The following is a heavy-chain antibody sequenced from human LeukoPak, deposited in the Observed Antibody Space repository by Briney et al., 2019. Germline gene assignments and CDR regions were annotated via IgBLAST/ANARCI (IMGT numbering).Heavy chain of an antibody. V-gene: IGHV3-30*04. CDR3: ARDRVVVPAAEPGDWFDP. CDR1: GFTFSSYA. D-gene: IGHD2-2*01. CDR2: ISYDGSNK. J-gene: IGHJ5*02. Sequence: GRSLRLSCAASGFTFSSYAMHWVRQAPGKGLEWVAVISYDGSNKYYADSVKGRFTISRDNAKNTLYLQMNSLRAEDTAVYYCARDRVVVPAAEPGDWFDPWGQGTLVTVSS.